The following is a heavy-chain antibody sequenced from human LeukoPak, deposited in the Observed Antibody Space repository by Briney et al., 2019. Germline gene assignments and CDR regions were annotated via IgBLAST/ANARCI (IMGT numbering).Heavy chain of an antibody. J-gene: IGHJ4*02. CDR1: GFTFSSYA. V-gene: IGHV3-30-3*02. CDR2: ISYDGSNK. CDR3: AKTPVPSGWYGTESEYYDSSGYYFADY. D-gene: IGHD3-22*01. Sequence: PGGSLRLSCAASGFTFSSYAMHWVRQAPGKGLEWVAVISYDGSNKYYADSVKGRFTISRDNSKNTLYLQMNSLRAEDTAVYYCAKTPVPSGWYGTESEYYDSSGYYFADYWGQGTLVTVSS.